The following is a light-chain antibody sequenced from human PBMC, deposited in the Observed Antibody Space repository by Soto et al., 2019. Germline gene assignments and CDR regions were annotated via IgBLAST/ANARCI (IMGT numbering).Light chain of an antibody. J-gene: IGKJ1*01. V-gene: IGKV3-20*01. CDR1: QSVSSTF. CDR2: GAS. Sequence: EIVLTQSPGSLSLSPGERATLSCRASQSVSSTFFAWYQQRPGQARRLLMYGASSRATGIPERFSGSGSGTDFTLTISRLEPEDFAVYYCQQCDSSVTFGQGTKVEIK. CDR3: QQCDSSVT.